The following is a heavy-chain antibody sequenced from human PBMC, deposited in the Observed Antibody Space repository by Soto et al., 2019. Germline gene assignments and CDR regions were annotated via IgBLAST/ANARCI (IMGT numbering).Heavy chain of an antibody. J-gene: IGHJ4*02. CDR1: GGSVSSGDYY. CDR3: ARAQEGPFDY. V-gene: IGHV4-61*08. CDR2: IYYSGNT. Sequence: PSETLSLTCTVSGGSVSSGDYYWSWIRQPPGKGLEWIGYIYYSGNTNYNPSLKSRVIISVDTSKNLFSLKLTSVTAADTAVYYCARAQEGPFDYWGQGTLVTVSS.